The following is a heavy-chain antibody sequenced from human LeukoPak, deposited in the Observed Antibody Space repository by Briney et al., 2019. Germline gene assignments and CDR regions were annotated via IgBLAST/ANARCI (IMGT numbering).Heavy chain of an antibody. CDR2: IYYSGST. V-gene: IGHV4-39*01. CDR3: ARTLRFSREFDY. D-gene: IGHD3-3*01. CDR1: GGSISNGGYY. Sequence: PSQTLSLTCTVSGGSISNGGYYWGWIRQPPGKGLEWLGSIYYSGSTYYNPSLKSRVTISVDTSKNQFSLKLSSVTAADTAVYYCARTLRFSREFDYWGQGTLVTVSS. J-gene: IGHJ4*02.